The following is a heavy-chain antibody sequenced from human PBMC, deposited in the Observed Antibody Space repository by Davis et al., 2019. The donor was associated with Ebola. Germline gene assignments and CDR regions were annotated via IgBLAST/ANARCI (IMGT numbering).Heavy chain of an antibody. CDR2: INPNNGVA. V-gene: IGHV1-2*06. D-gene: IGHD3-22*01. CDR3: ARGGISMTVVPRDYYHGLDV. Sequence: ASVKVSCKASGYTFTGYYMHWVRQAPGQGLEWMGRINPNNGVANYAQKFQGRVTMTRDTSLITAYMELRRLRSDDTAVYYCARGGISMTVVPRDYYHGLDVWGQGTTVTVSS. J-gene: IGHJ6*02. CDR1: GYTFTGYY.